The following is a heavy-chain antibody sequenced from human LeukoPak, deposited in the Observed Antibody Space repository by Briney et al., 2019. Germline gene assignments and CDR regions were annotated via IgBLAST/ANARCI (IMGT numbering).Heavy chain of an antibody. CDR2: ISNSGGTT. V-gene: IGHV3-23*01. CDR1: GFTFGSYA. J-gene: IGHJ4*02. Sequence: GGSLRLSCAASGFTFGSYAMSWVRQAPGKGLEWVSTISNSGGTTYYADSVKGRFTISRDDSENTLYLQMNSLRAEDAAVYYCAKGMVRGVILKGFDYWGQGTLVTVSS. CDR3: AKGMVRGVILKGFDY. D-gene: IGHD3-10*01.